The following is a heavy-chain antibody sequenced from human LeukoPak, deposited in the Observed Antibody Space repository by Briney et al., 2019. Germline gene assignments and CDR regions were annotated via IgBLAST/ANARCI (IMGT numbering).Heavy chain of an antibody. V-gene: IGHV3-21*01. CDR2: ISSSSSYI. Sequence: GGSLRLSCAASGFTFSSYSMNWVRQAPGKGLEWVSSISSSSSYIYYADSVKGRFTISRDNAKNSLYLQMNSLRAEDTAVYYCARDRLSITMVRGVPTSGFDYWGQGTLVTVSS. CDR3: ARDRLSITMVRGVPTSGFDY. D-gene: IGHD3-10*01. J-gene: IGHJ4*02. CDR1: GFTFSSYS.